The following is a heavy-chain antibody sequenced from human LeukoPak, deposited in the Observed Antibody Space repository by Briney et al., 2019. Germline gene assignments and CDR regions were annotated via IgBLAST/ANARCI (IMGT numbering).Heavy chain of an antibody. V-gene: IGHV4-31*03. Sequence: SQTLSLTCTVSGGSISSGGYYWSWIRQHPGKGLEWIEYIYYSGSTYYNPSLKSRVTISVDTSKNQFSLKLSSVTAADTAVYYCARGHRRGPSPDDAFDIWGQGTMLTVSS. CDR3: ARGHRRGPSPDDAFDI. CDR2: IYYSGST. D-gene: IGHD2-15*01. CDR1: GGSISSGGYY. J-gene: IGHJ3*02.